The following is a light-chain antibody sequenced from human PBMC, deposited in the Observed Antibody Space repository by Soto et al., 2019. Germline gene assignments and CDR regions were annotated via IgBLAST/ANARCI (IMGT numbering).Light chain of an antibody. J-gene: IGLJ1*01. CDR2: DVS. CDR1: SSDVGRYNY. CDR3: SSYTSSNTYL. V-gene: IGLV2-14*03. Sequence: QSALTQPASVSGSPGQSITISCTGTSSDVGRYNYVSWYQQHPGKAPKLLIYDVSNRPSGISYRFSGSKSGNTASLTISGLQAEDEADYYCSSYTSSNTYLFGIGTKLTVL.